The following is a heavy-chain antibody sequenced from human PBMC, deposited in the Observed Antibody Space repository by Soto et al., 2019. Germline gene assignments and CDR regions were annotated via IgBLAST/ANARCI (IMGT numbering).Heavy chain of an antibody. D-gene: IGHD3-10*01. V-gene: IGHV5-51*01. Sequence: GESLKISCKGCGYNFAGYWIAWVRQMPGKGLELMGIIYPSDSDTGYRASFQGQVTISADKSISSAYLQWSSLRASDTAKYYCARGGVSTRTFDYWGQGTPVTDSS. CDR3: ARGGVSTRTFDY. J-gene: IGHJ4*02. CDR2: IYPSDSDT. CDR1: GYNFAGYW.